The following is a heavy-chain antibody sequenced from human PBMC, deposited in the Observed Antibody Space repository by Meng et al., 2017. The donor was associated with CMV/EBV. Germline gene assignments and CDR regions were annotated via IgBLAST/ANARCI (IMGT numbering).Heavy chain of an antibody. CDR2: INHSGST. J-gene: IGHJ4*02. Sequence: QVQLQLLGAGLLKPSETLALACAVLGGSFSGYYWSWIRQPPGKGLEWIGEINHSGSTNYNPSLKSRVTISVDTSKNQFSLKLSSVTAADTAVYYCARVWDSGWDYWGQGTLVTVSS. V-gene: IGHV4-34*01. CDR3: ARVWDSGWDY. CDR1: GGSFSGYY. D-gene: IGHD3-22*01.